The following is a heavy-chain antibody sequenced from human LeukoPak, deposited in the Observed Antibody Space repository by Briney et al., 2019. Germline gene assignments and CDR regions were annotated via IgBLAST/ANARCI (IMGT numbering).Heavy chain of an antibody. Sequence: PGGSLRLSCAASGFTFSSYAMTWVRQAPGKGLEWVSTISGSGGRTYYADSVKGRFTISRDNSKNTLYLQMNSLRAEDTAGYYCAKGPKDIYPPYSFDYWGQGTLVTVSS. V-gene: IGHV3-23*01. CDR2: ISGSGGRT. CDR1: GFTFSSYA. J-gene: IGHJ4*02. D-gene: IGHD2-15*01. CDR3: AKGPKDIYPPYSFDY.